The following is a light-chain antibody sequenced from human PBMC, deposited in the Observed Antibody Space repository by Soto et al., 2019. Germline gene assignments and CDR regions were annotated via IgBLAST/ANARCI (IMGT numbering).Light chain of an antibody. CDR2: TGS. J-gene: IGKJ1*01. V-gene: IGKV3-11*01. CDR3: QHGYSSLRV. CDR1: PSVSTS. Sequence: IEVTQSPATLSSSPGERATLSCRASPSVSTSVAWYQHKPGKSPSLLIYTGSNRASGIPARFSGSGSGTDFTLTISGLEVEDFGNYYCQHGYSSLRVFGRGTKVEVK.